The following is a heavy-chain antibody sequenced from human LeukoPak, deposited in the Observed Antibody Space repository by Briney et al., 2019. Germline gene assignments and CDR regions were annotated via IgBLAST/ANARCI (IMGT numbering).Heavy chain of an antibody. CDR1: GDSIRGYY. V-gene: IGHV4-59*01. CDR3: ARDGYYYDSSGYYLPSSSGWFDP. J-gene: IGHJ5*02. D-gene: IGHD3-22*01. Sequence: SETLSLTCTVSGDSIRGYYWTWIRQPPGKGLEWIGYIYYSGSTNYNPSLKSRVTISVDTSKNQFSLKLSSVTAADTAVYYCARDGYYYDSSGYYLPSSSGWFDPWGQGTLVTVSS. CDR2: IYYSGST.